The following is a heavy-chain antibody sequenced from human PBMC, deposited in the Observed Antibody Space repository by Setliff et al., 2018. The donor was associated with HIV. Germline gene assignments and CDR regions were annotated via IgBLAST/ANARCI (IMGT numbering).Heavy chain of an antibody. CDR2: IRSKSYGGTT. CDR3: TRDRAPRQLWGYYYGMDV. V-gene: IGHV3-49*04. CDR1: GFTFGDYA. Sequence: GGSLRLSCTASGFTFGDYAMNWVRQAPGKGLGWVGFIRSKSYGGTTEYAASVKGRFTISRADSKSIAYLQMNSLKTEDTAVYYCTRDRAPRQLWGYYYGMDVWGQGTTVTVS. D-gene: IGHD5-18*01. J-gene: IGHJ6*02.